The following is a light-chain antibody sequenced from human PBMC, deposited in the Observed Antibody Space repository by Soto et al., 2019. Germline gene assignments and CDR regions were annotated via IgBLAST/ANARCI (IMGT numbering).Light chain of an antibody. Sequence: DIVMTQSPDSLAVFLGERATINCKSSQNLLYNSNNKNYFAWYQQKPGQPPKLLIYWASTREPGVPDRFSGSGSGTDFTLTISSLQSEDVAVYFCQQYYGLPLTFGGGTKVEIK. V-gene: IGKV4-1*01. CDR3: QQYYGLPLT. CDR2: WAS. J-gene: IGKJ4*01. CDR1: QNLLYNSNNKNY.